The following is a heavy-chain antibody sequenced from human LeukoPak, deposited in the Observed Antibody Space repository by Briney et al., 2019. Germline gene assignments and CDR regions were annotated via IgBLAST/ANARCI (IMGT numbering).Heavy chain of an antibody. Sequence: PSETLSLTCAVYGGSFSGYYWSWIRQPPGKGLEWIGEINHSGSTNYNPSLKSRVTISVDTSKNQFPLKLSSVTAADTAVYYCARDADHWGQGTLVTVSS. CDR2: INHSGST. CDR1: GGSFSGYY. CDR3: ARDADH. J-gene: IGHJ4*02. V-gene: IGHV4-34*01.